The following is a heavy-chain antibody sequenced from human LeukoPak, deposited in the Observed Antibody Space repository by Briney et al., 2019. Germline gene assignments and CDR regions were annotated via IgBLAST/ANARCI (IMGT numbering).Heavy chain of an antibody. CDR1: GYSISSGYY. D-gene: IGHD6-6*01. J-gene: IGHJ5*02. V-gene: IGHV4-38-2*02. Sequence: SETLSLTCTVSGYSISSGYYWGWIRQPPGKGLEWIGSIYYSGSIYYNPSLESRVTISIDASQNHFSLKLSSVTAADTAVYYCARGPKYPYNWFDPWGQGTLVTVSS. CDR3: ARGPKYPYNWFDP. CDR2: IYYSGSI.